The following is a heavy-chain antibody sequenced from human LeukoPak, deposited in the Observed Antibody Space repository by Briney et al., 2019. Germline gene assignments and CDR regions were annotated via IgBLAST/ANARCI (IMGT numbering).Heavy chain of an antibody. J-gene: IGHJ4*02. D-gene: IGHD3-22*01. CDR1: GFTFSSYA. V-gene: IGHV3-64D*09. CDR3: ESGSITLVDY. Sequence: GGSLRLSCSASGFTFSSYAMHWVRQAPGKGLEYVSAISSNGGSTYYADSVKGRLTISRDNSKNKLYLQMSSLRAEDTAVYYCESGSITLVDYWGQGTLVTVSS. CDR2: ISSNGGST.